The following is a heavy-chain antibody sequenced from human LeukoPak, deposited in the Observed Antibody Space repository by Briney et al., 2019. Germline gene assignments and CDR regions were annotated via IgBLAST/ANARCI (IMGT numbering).Heavy chain of an antibody. J-gene: IGHJ4*02. D-gene: IGHD2-15*01. CDR2: MNHSGTT. CDR3: ARPGGGPIR. CDR1: GGAFSGYY. Sequence: TSETLSLTCAVYGGAFSGYYWSWIRQPPGKGLEWIGEMNHSGTTNYNPSLKSRVTISVDTSKTQFSLKLTSVTAADTAIYYCARPGGGPIRWGQGTLVTVSS. V-gene: IGHV4-34*01.